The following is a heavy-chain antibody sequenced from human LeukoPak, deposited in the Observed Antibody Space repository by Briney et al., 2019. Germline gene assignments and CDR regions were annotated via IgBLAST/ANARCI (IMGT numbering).Heavy chain of an antibody. D-gene: IGHD5-12*01. J-gene: IGHJ5*02. CDR1: GYTLTELS. V-gene: IGHV1-24*01. CDR3: ATHPAGAYDSWFDP. CDR2: FDPEDGET. Sequence: ASVKVSCKVSGYTLTELSMHWVRQAPGKGLEWMGGFDPEDGETIYAQKFQGRVTMTEDTSTDTAYMELSSLRSEDTAVYYCATHPAGAYDSWFDPWGQGTLVTVSS.